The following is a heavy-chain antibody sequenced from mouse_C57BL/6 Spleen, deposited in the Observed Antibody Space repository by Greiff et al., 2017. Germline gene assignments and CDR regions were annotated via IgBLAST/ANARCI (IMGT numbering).Heavy chain of an antibody. CDR2: IDPSDSYT. D-gene: IGHD1-1*01. CDR3: ARALAVLGYYYGSPPWFAY. CDR1: GYTFTSYW. J-gene: IGHJ3*01. V-gene: IGHV1-59*01. Sequence: QVQLQQPGAELVRPGTSVKLSCKASGYTFTSYWMHWVKQRPGQGLEWIGVIDPSDSYTNYNQKFKGKATLTVDTSSSTAYMQLSSLTSEDSAVXFCARALAVLGYYYGSPPWFAYWGQGTLVTVSA.